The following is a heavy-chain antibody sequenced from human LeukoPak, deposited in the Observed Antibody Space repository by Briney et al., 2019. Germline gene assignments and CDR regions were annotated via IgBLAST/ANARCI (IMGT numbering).Heavy chain of an antibody. D-gene: IGHD2-15*01. CDR3: ARVVRLRYCSGGSCYGQANWFDP. Sequence: SVKVSCKASGGTFSSYAISWVRQAPGQGLEWMGGIIPIFGTANYAQKFQGRVTITTDESTSTAYMELSSLRSEDTAVYYCARVVRLRYCSGGSCYGQANWFDPWGQGTLVTVSS. CDR2: IIPIFGTA. J-gene: IGHJ5*02. V-gene: IGHV1-69*05. CDR1: GGTFSSYA.